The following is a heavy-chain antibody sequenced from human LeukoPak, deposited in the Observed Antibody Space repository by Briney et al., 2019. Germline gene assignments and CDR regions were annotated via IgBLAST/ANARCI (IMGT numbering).Heavy chain of an antibody. CDR1: GYSFIDYY. J-gene: IGHJ4*02. D-gene: IGHD3-10*01. CDR2: INSNSADT. Sequence: RGASVKVSCKTSGYSFIDYYIHWVRQAPGQGLEWMGWINSNSADTNYAQNFQGRVTMTRDTSISTAYMELSRLRSDDTAVYYCAHLWFGELADDYWGQGTLVTVSS. CDR3: AHLWFGELADDY. V-gene: IGHV1-2*02.